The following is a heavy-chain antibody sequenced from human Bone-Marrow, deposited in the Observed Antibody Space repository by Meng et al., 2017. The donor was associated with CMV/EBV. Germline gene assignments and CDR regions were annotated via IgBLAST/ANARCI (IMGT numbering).Heavy chain of an antibody. D-gene: IGHD2-2*01. CDR2: ISSTSSYI. CDR3: ARLYCSSTSCRDY. CDR1: GFTFSSYS. J-gene: IGHJ4*02. V-gene: IGHV3-21*01. Sequence: ETLSLTCAASGFTFSSYSMNWVRQAPGKGLEWVSSISSTSSYIYYADSVKGRFTISRDNAKNSLYLQMNSLRADDTAVYYCARLYCSSTSCRDYWGQGTLVTVSS.